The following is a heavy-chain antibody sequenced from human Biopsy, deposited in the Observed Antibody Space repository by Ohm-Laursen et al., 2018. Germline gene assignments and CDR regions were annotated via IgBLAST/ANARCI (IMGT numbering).Heavy chain of an antibody. V-gene: IGHV4-59*07. CDR1: GRPIDSYY. Sequence: SHTLSLTCTVSGRPIDSYYWSWIRQPPGKALEWIGYIFFAGRTSYNPSLKSRVTMSVNTSKKQFPLRLSYVTAADAAVYYCASAGYNPDWNFDLWGRGTRVTVSS. CDR2: IFFAGRT. D-gene: IGHD5-24*01. J-gene: IGHJ2*01. CDR3: ASAGYNPDWNFDL.